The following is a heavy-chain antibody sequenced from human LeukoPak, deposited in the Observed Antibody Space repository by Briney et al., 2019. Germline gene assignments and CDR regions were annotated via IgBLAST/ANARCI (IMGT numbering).Heavy chain of an antibody. CDR1: GFSFGAYS. V-gene: IGHV3-64D*06. CDR3: VKDLFFYYGVVV. D-gene: IGHD3-3*01. J-gene: IGHJ6*02. CDR2: IHHDGSGT. Sequence: GGSLRLSCSASGFSFGAYSMHWVRETPGKGLEFVSAIHHDGSGTFYADSVKGRFTISRDNSKNTLSLHMDSLRAEDTAIYYCVKDLFFYYGVVVWRQGTTVTVSS.